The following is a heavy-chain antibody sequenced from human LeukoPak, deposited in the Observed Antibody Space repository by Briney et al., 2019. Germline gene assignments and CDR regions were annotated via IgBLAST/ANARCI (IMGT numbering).Heavy chain of an antibody. CDR2: IYHSGST. CDR3: ARVSDSGTSPFDY. J-gene: IGHJ4*02. V-gene: IGHV4-59*01. D-gene: IGHD3-10*01. Sequence: SETLSLTCTVSGGSISSYYWSWIRQPPGEGLEWIGYIYHSGSTDYSPSLRGRVTISVDTSKNQFSLKLTSVSAADTAVYFCARVSDSGTSPFDYWGQGTLVTVSS. CDR1: GGSISSYY.